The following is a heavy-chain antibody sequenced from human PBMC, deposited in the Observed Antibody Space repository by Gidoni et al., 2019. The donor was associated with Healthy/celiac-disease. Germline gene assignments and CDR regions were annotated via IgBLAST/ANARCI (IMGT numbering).Heavy chain of an antibody. CDR2: IRSKAYGGKT. Sequence: EVQLVESGGGLVQPGRSLRLSCTDSGFTFGDYAMSWFRQAPGKGLAWVGFIRSKAYGGKTEYAASVKGRFTISRDDSKSIAYLQMNSLKTEDTAVYYCTRDGGAYSSGWYGLDYWGQGTLVTVSS. CDR3: TRDGGAYSSGWYGLDY. D-gene: IGHD6-19*01. CDR1: GFTFGDYA. V-gene: IGHV3-49*03. J-gene: IGHJ4*02.